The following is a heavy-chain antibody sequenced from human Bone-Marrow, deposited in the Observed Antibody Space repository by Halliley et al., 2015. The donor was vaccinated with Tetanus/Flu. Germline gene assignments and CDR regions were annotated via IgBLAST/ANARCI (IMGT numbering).Heavy chain of an antibody. Sequence: YLSYSGSTNYNPSLKSRVPMSVDTSKNQFSLKLTSVTAADTAVYFCARNFWPYDYVWGTFVQWGQGTLVSVSS. CDR2: LSYSGST. V-gene: IGHV4-59*01. CDR3: ARNFWPYDYVWGTFVQ. J-gene: IGHJ4*02. D-gene: IGHD3-16*01.